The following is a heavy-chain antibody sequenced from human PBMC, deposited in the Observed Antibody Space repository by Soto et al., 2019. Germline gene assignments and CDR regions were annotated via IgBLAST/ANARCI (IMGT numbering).Heavy chain of an antibody. D-gene: IGHD1-26*01. CDR3: ATAPPKIYSGSYYNAFDI. J-gene: IGHJ3*02. V-gene: IGHV1-24*01. CDR1: GYTLTELS. Sequence: ASVKVSCKVSGYTLTELSMHWVRQAPGKGLEWMGGFDPEDGETIYAQKFQGRVTMTEDTSTDTAYMELSSLRSEDTAVYYCATAPPKIYSGSYYNAFDIWGQGTMVTVSS. CDR2: FDPEDGET.